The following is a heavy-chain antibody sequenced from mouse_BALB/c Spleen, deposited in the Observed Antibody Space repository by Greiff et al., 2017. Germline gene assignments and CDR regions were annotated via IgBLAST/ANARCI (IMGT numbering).Heavy chain of an antibody. CDR1: GFSFTSYG. CDR3: ARIPHGNYYYCDY. D-gene: IGHD2-1*01. V-gene: IGHV2-2*02. J-gene: IGHJ2*01. CDR2: IWSGGST. Sequence: VQLQQSGPGLVQPSQSLSITCTVSGFSFTSYGVHWVRQSPGKGLEWLGVIWSGGSTDYNAAFISRMSISKDNSKSQVFFKMNSLQANDTAIYYCARIPHGNYYYCDYWGQGTTLTVSS.